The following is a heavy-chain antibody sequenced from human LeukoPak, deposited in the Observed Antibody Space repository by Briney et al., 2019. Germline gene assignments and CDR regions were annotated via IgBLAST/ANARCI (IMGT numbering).Heavy chain of an antibody. V-gene: IGHV1-2*02. CDR1: GYTFTGYY. Sequence: ASVKVSCKASGYTFTGYYMHWVRQAPGQGLEWMGWINPNSGGTSYAQKFQGRVTMTRDTSISTAYMELSRLRSDDTAVYYCARQRNYGYYYYGMDVWGQGTTVTVSS. CDR2: INPNSGGT. J-gene: IGHJ6*02. D-gene: IGHD4-17*01. CDR3: ARQRNYGYYYYGMDV.